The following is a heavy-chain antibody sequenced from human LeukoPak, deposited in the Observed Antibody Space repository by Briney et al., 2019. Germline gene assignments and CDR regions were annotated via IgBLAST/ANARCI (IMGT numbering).Heavy chain of an antibody. J-gene: IGHJ4*02. CDR3: AKRGVVIRVILVGFHKEAYYFES. D-gene: IGHD3/OR15-3a*01. CDR2: ISDSGGST. Sequence: GGSLRLSCAVSGITLSNYGMSWVRQAAGKGLEWVTGISDSGGSTKYADSVKGRFTIARDNRKNTLYLQMNSLRAEDTAVYFYAKRGVVIRVILVGFHKEAYYFESWGQGALVTVSS. V-gene: IGHV3-23*01. CDR1: GITLSNYG.